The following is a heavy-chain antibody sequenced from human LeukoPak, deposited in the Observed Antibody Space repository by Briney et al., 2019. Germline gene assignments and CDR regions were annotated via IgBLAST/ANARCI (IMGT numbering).Heavy chain of an antibody. CDR1: GYSFTSYG. Sequence: ASVKVSCKASGYSFTSYGISWVRQAPGQGLEWMGRISVHTGNTNYAQKFQGRVTMTTDTSTSTAYMELRSLRSDDTAVYYCARVRSDYCDFGNYWGQGTLVTVSS. CDR2: ISVHTGNT. J-gene: IGHJ4*02. V-gene: IGHV1-18*04. D-gene: IGHD4-17*01. CDR3: ARVRSDYCDFGNY.